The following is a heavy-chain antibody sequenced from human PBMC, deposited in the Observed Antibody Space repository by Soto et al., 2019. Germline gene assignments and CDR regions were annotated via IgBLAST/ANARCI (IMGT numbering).Heavy chain of an antibody. CDR1: GFSLSTSGVG. CDR2: IYWDDDK. J-gene: IGHJ5*02. V-gene: IGHV2-5*02. D-gene: IGHD2-21*02. Sequence: QITLKESGPTLVKPTQTLTLTCTFSGFSLSTSGVGVGWIRQPPGKALEWLALIYWDDDKRYSPSLKSRLTITKATTKNQVVLTTTNVDPVDTAKYCCAHRGVVGTASDWFDPWGQGTLVTVSS. CDR3: AHRGVVGTASDWFDP.